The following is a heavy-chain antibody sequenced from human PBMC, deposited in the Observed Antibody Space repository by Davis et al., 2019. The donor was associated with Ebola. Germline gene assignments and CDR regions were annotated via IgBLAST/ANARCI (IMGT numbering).Heavy chain of an antibody. V-gene: IGHV5-51*01. Sequence: KVSCKGSGYIFSNFWIGWVRQVPGKGLEWMGIIYAGDSDTRYSPSFEGQVTISVDESSSTAYLQWSSLITEDTAMYYCTRVSVAGYFFDSWGQGTLVTVSS. J-gene: IGHJ4*02. CDR3: TRVSVAGYFFDS. D-gene: IGHD6-19*01. CDR2: IYAGDSDT. CDR1: GYIFSNFW.